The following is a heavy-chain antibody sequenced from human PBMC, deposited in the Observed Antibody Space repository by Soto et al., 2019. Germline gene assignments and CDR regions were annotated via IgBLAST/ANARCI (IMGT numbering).Heavy chain of an antibody. J-gene: IGHJ5*02. CDR2: INAGNGNT. CDR3: ARNTNLGNWFDP. V-gene: IGHV1-3*01. Sequence: ASVKVSCKASGYTFTSYAMHWVRQAPGQRLEWMGWINAGNGNTKYSQKFQGRVTITRDTSASTAYMELSSLRSEDTAVYYCARNTNLGNWFDPWGQGTLVTVSS. D-gene: IGHD3-16*01. CDR1: GYTFTSYA.